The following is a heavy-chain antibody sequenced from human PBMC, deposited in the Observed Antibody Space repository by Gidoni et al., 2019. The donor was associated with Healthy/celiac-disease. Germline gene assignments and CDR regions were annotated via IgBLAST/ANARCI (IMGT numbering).Heavy chain of an antibody. CDR2: IDYSGST. CDR3: ARQVRVLPVDYYYYMDV. CDR1: GGSLSSSSYY. J-gene: IGHJ6*03. V-gene: IGHV4-39*01. D-gene: IGHD3-10*01. Sequence: QLQLQESGPGLVTPSETLSPTCTVSGGSLSSSSYYWGWHRQPPGEGLEWIGSIDYSGSTNYHPSLKSRVTISVDTSKNQFFWKLISVTGADTAVYSCARQVRVLPVDYYYYMDVWGKGTTVTVSS.